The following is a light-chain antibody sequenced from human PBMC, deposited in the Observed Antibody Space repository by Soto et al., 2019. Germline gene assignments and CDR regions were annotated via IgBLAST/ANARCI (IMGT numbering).Light chain of an antibody. V-gene: IGKV1-5*03. CDR2: KAS. J-gene: IGKJ1*01. CDR1: QSVGRW. Sequence: DFQMTQSPSTLSASVGDRVTITCRASQSVGRWLAWYQQKPGKAPKLLIYKASSLQSGVPSRFSGSGSGTEFTLTISSLQPDDFATYYCQQYNSYSRTFGQGTKVDIK. CDR3: QQYNSYSRT.